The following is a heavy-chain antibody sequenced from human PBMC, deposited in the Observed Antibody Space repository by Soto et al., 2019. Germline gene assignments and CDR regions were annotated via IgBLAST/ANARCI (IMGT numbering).Heavy chain of an antibody. D-gene: IGHD6-13*01. CDR1: GFTFDDYG. V-gene: IGHV3-20*04. CDR2: INWNGGST. J-gene: IGHJ4*02. CDR3: ARPKRRLAAAGNGFDY. Sequence: GGSLRLSCAASGFTFDDYGMSWVRQAPGKGLEWVSGINWNGGSTGYADSVKGRFTISRDNAKNSLYLQMNSLRAEDTALYYCARPKRRLAAAGNGFDYWGQGTLVTVSS.